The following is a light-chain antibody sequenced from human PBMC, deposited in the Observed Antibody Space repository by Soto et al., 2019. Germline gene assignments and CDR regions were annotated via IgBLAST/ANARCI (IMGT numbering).Light chain of an antibody. CDR2: AAS. Sequence: DIQLTQSPSFLSASVGDRVTITCRASQGISSYLAWYQQKPGKAPKLLIFAASTLQSGVPSRFSGSGSGTEFTLTSSSLQAEDFATYYCQQLNSYPITFGQGTRLEIK. CDR1: QGISSY. J-gene: IGKJ5*01. CDR3: QQLNSYPIT. V-gene: IGKV1-9*01.